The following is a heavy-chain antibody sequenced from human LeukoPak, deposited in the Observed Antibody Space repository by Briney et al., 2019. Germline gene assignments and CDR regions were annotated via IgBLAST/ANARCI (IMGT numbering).Heavy chain of an antibody. CDR1: GFTFSTYG. V-gene: IGHV3-30*02. CDR3: AKGTYSSSWYLPY. Sequence: PGRSLRLSCAASGFTFSTYGMHWVRQAPGKGLEWVAFIRYDGSNKYYADSVKGRFTISRDNSKNTLYLQMNSLRAEDTAVYYCAKGTYSSSWYLPYWGQGTLVTVSS. J-gene: IGHJ4*02. D-gene: IGHD6-13*01. CDR2: IRYDGSNK.